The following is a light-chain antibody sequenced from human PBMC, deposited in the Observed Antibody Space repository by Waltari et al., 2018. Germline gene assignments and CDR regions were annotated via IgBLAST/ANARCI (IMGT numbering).Light chain of an antibody. CDR1: RSNIGDYS. V-gene: IGLV1-44*01. Sequence: QSVLTQPPSASGTPGQRVTISCSGSRSNIGDYSVSWYQQFPGKAPKLLIFSNSPRPSGVPDRFSGSKSGTSASLAISGLHSEDDADYFCAAWDDSLNGYVFGPGTKVTVL. CDR3: AAWDDSLNGYV. J-gene: IGLJ1*01. CDR2: SNS.